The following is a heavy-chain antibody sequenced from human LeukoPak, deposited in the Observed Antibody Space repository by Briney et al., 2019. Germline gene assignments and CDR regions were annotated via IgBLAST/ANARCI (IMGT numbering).Heavy chain of an antibody. CDR1: GGSISSGDYY. CDR2: IYYSGST. Sequence: PSETLSLTRTVSGGSISSGDYYWSWIRQPPGKGLEWIGYIYYSGSTYYNPSLKSRVTISVDTSKNQFSLKLSSVTAADTAVYYCARVYSSSWYVDYWGQGTLVTVSS. V-gene: IGHV4-30-4*08. D-gene: IGHD6-13*01. J-gene: IGHJ4*02. CDR3: ARVYSSSWYVDY.